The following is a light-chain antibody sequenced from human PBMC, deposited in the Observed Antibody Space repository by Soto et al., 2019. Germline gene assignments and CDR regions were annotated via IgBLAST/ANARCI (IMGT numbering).Light chain of an antibody. V-gene: IGLV1-40*01. Sequence: QAVGTQPPSVSGAPGQRVTISCTGRSSNIGAGFDVHWYQHLPGTAPKVLIYGNNNRPSGVPDRFSGSQSGTSASLALTGLQAEDEADYYCQSYASSLSGVIFGGGTKLTVL. CDR2: GNN. J-gene: IGLJ2*01. CDR1: SSNIGAGFD. CDR3: QSYASSLSGVI.